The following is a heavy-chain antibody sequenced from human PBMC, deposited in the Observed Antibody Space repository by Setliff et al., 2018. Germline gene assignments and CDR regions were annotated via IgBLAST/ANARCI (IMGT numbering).Heavy chain of an antibody. CDR2: LSSSGST. V-gene: IGHV4-30-4*08. J-gene: IGHJ4*02. CDR3: ARESRYYYDNLGTLDY. D-gene: IGHD3-22*01. CDR1: GGSISSGDYY. Sequence: TSETLSLTCTVSGGSISSGDYYWSWIRQPPGKGLEWIGYLSSSGSTYYNPSLKSRVSISVDTSKNQFSLKLSSVAAADTAVYYCARESRYYYDNLGTLDYWGQGTLVTVSS.